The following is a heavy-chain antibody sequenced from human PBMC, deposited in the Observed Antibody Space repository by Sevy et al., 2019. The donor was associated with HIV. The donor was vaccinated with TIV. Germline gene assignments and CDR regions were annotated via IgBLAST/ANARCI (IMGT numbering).Heavy chain of an antibody. CDR1: GGSISSYY. Sequence: SETLSLTCTVSGGSISSYYWSWIRQPAGKGLEWIGRIYTSGSTNYNPSLRSRVTMSVDTSKNQFSLKLSSVTAADTAVYYCARVEYSGYGRDNWFDPWGQGTLVTVSS. V-gene: IGHV4-4*07. J-gene: IGHJ5*02. CDR3: ARVEYSGYGRDNWFDP. D-gene: IGHD5-12*01. CDR2: IYTSGST.